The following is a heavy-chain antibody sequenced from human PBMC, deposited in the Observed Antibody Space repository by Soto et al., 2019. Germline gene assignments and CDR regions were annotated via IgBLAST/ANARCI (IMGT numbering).Heavy chain of an antibody. D-gene: IGHD3-3*01. J-gene: IGHJ4*02. V-gene: IGHV3-30*18. CDR2: ISYDGSNK. Sequence: QVQLVESGGGVVQPRRSLRLSCAASGFTFSSYGMHWVRQAPGKGLEWVAVISYDGSNKYYADSVKGRFTISRDNSKNTLYLQMNSMRAEDTAVYYCAKSPHTDYDFWSGSIDYWGQGTLVTVSS. CDR3: AKSPHTDYDFWSGSIDY. CDR1: GFTFSSYG.